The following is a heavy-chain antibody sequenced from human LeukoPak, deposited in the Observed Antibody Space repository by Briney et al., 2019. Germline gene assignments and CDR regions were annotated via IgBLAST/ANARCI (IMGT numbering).Heavy chain of an antibody. Sequence: SETLSLTCAVSGGSISSSNWWSWVRQPPGKGLEWIGEIYHSGSTNYNPSLKSRVTISVDKSKNQFSLKLSSVTAADTAVYYCAAIYYYDSSGYSHDASDIWGQGTMVTVSS. J-gene: IGHJ3*02. CDR3: AAIYYYDSSGYSHDASDI. CDR1: GGSISSSNW. V-gene: IGHV4-4*02. CDR2: IYHSGST. D-gene: IGHD3-22*01.